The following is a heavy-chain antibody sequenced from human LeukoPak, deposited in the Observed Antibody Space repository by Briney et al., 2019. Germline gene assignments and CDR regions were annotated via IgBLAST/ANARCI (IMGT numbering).Heavy chain of an antibody. V-gene: IGHV3-23*01. CDR1: GFTFSSYA. J-gene: IGHJ5*02. Sequence: GSLRLSCAASGFTFSSYAMSWVRQAPGKGLGWVSAISGSGGSTYYADSVKGRFTISRDNSKNTLYLQMNSLRAEDTAVYYCAKAPSGFLPPHFFLPDEPCFAPGGREPLVPVPS. D-gene: IGHD3-3*02. CDR3: AKAPSGFLPPHFFLPDEPCFAP. CDR2: ISGSGGST.